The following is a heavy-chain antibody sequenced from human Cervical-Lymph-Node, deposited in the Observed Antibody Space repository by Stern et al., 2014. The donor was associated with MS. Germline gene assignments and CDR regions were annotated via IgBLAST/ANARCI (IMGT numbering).Heavy chain of an antibody. V-gene: IGHV1-69*01. CDR3: ARVVVVPAAIPYYYYYGMDV. D-gene: IGHD2-2*02. Sequence: QVQLVQSGAEVKKPGSSVKVSCKASGGTFSSYAISWVRQAPGQGLEWLGGIIPIFGTANYAQKFQGRVTITADESTSTAYMELSSLRSEDTAVYYCARVVVVPAAIPYYYYYGMDVWGQGTTVTVSS. J-gene: IGHJ6*02. CDR2: IIPIFGTA. CDR1: GGTFSSYA.